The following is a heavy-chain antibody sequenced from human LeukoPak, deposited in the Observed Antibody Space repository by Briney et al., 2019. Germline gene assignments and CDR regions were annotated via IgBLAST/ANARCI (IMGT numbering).Heavy chain of an antibody. V-gene: IGHV3-21*01. CDR2: ISSSSTYI. CDR1: GFTFSSYG. CDR3: ARGSSSGWYYFDY. D-gene: IGHD6-19*01. Sequence: PGGSLRLSCAASGFTFSSYGMSWVRQAPGKGLEWVSSISSSSTYIYYADSVRGRFTISRDNAKNSLYPQMNSLRAEDTAVYYCARGSSSGWYYFDYWGQGTLVTVSS. J-gene: IGHJ4*02.